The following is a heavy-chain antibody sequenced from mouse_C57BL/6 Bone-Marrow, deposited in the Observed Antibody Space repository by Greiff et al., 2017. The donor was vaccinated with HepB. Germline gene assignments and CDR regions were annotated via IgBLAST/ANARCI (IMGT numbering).Heavy chain of an antibody. CDR3: TAWGDRFDY. J-gene: IGHJ3*01. CDR1: GFNIKDDY. V-gene: IGHV14-4*01. Sequence: VQLKESGAELVRPGASVKLSCTASGFNIKDDYMHWVKQRPEQGLEWIGWIDPENGDTEYASKFQGKATITEDTSSNTAYLQLSSLTSEDTAGYYCTAWGDRFDYWGQGTLVTVSA. D-gene: IGHD2-13*01. CDR2: IDPENGDT.